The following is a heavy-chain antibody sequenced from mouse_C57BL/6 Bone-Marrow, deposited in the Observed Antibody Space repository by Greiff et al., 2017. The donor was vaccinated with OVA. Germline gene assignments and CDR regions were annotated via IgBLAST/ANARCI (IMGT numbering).Heavy chain of an antibody. V-gene: IGHV5-16*01. CDR2: INYDGSST. CDR1: GFTFSDYY. D-gene: IGHD1-1*01. J-gene: IGHJ2*01. CDR3: ARVPRYYYGSSPYYFDY. Sequence: EVQLVESEGGLVQPGSSMKLSCTASGFTFSDYYMAWVRQVPEKGLEWVANINYDGSSTYYLDSLKSRFIISRDNAKNILYLQMSSLKSEDTATYYCARVPRYYYGSSPYYFDYWGQGTTLTVSS.